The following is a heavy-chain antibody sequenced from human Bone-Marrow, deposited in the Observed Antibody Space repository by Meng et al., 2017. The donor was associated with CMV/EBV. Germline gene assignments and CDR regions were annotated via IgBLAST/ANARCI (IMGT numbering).Heavy chain of an antibody. CDR1: GFTFSSYA. CDR3: AREYYYDSSGSLINYFDY. V-gene: IGHV3-30*04. D-gene: IGHD3-22*01. CDR2: ISYDGSNK. Sequence: GESLKISCAASGFTFSSYAMHWVRQAPGKGLEWVAVISYDGSNKYYADSVKGRFTISRDNSKNTLYLQMNSLRAEDTAVYYCAREYYYDSSGSLINYFDYWGQGTLVTGSS. J-gene: IGHJ4*02.